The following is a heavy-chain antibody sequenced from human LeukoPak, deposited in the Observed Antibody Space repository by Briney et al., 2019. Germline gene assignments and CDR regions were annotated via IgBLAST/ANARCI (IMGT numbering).Heavy chain of an antibody. D-gene: IGHD3-22*01. CDR3: AKGRWLTESPLGD. Sequence: SLRLSCAASGFTFDDYAMHWVRQAPGKGLEWVSGISWDGGTIGYAESVKGRFTISRDNAKNSLYLQMNILRPEDTALYYCAKGRWLTESPLGDWGQGTLVTVSS. J-gene: IGHJ4*02. CDR2: ISWDGGTI. V-gene: IGHV3-9*01. CDR1: GFTFDDYA.